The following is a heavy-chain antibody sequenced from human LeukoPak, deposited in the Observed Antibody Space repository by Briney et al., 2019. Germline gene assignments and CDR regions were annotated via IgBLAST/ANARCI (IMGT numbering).Heavy chain of an antibody. J-gene: IGHJ4*02. CDR3: ARGQYYYDSSGHDY. CDR2: ISYDGGNK. D-gene: IGHD3-22*01. Sequence: GGSLRLSCAASGFTFSSYAMHWVRQAPGKGLEWVAVISYDGGNKYYADSVKGRFTISRDNSKNTLYLQMNSLRAEDTAVYYCARGQYYYDSSGHDYWGQGTLVTVSS. V-gene: IGHV3-30-3*01. CDR1: GFTFSSYA.